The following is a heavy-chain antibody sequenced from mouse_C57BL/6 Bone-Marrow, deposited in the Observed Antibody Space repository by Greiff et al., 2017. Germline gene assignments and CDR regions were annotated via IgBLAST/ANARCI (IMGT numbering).Heavy chain of an antibody. Sequence: EVQLVESGPGLVKPSQSLSLTCSVTGYSITSGYYWNWIRQFPGNKLEWMGYISYDGSNNYNPSLKNRISITRDTSKNQFFLKLNSVTTEDTATYYCARDPSGYWGQGTTLTVSS. CDR2: ISYDGSN. CDR1: GYSITSGYY. J-gene: IGHJ2*01. V-gene: IGHV3-6*01. D-gene: IGHD3-1*01. CDR3: ARDPSGY.